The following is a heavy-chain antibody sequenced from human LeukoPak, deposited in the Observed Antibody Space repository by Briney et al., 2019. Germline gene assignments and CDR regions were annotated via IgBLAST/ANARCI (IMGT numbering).Heavy chain of an antibody. V-gene: IGHV4-38-2*02. CDR3: ARDLYDFWSGYYGPLDY. J-gene: IGHJ4*02. CDR1: GYSISSGYY. CDR2: IYHSGST. Sequence: NPSETLSLTCTVSGYSISSGYYWGWIRQPPGKGLEWIGSIYHSGSTYYNPSLKSRVTISVGTSKNQFSLKLSSVTAADTAVYYCARDLYDFWSGYYGPLDYWGQGTLVTVSS. D-gene: IGHD3-3*01.